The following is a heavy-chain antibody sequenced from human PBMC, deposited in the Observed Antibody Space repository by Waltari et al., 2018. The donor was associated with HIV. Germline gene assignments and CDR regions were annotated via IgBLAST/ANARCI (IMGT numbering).Heavy chain of an antibody. CDR2: INPNSGGT. D-gene: IGHD6-19*01. J-gene: IGHJ4*02. CDR1: GYTFTGYY. CDR3: ARERSGWSFDY. Sequence: QVQLVQSGAEVKKPGASVKVSCKASGYTFTGYYMHWVRQAPGQGLEWMGWINPNSGGTNYSKKFQGRGTMTRDTSISTAYMELSRLRSDDTAVYYCARERSGWSFDYWGQGTLVTVSS. V-gene: IGHV1-2*02.